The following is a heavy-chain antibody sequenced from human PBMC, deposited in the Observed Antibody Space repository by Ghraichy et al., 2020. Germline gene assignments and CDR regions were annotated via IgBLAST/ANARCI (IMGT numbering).Heavy chain of an antibody. D-gene: IGHD1-14*01. V-gene: IGHV3-74*01. CDR3: VRSYKDGLRHFDY. J-gene: IGHJ4*02. CDR2: LNIDGTTV. Sequence: GGSLRLSCAASGFSFTDYWMHWVRQTPGRGLEWVSHLNIDGTTVNYADSVKGRFTISRDNDKNTMYLQMIRLTVEDTAVYYCVRSYKDGLRHFDYWGQGTLVTVSS. CDR1: GFSFTDYW.